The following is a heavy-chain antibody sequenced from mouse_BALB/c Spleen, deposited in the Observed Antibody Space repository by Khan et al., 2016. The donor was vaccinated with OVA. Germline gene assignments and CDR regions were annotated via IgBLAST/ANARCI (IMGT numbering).Heavy chain of an antibody. CDR3: AKNRNGYFDY. Sequence: QVQLQQSGPGLVQPSQSLSITCTVSGFSLTNYGVHWVRQSPGKGLEWLGVIWSDGITDYNETFISRLSISKDISKSQVFFKMNSLQANDTARYYCAKNRNGYFDYWGQGTTLTVSS. CDR2: IWSDGIT. J-gene: IGHJ2*01. V-gene: IGHV2-2*02. D-gene: IGHD1-1*02. CDR1: GFSLTNYG.